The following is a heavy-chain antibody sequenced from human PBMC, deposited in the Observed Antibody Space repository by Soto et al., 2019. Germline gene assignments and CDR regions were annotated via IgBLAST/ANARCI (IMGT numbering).Heavy chain of an antibody. D-gene: IGHD4-4*01. Sequence: SETLSLTCAVSGGSISSFCWTWIRQPPGQGLEWIGYICTGGTTKYNPSLKSRVTMSVDTSKTQFSLKLTSVTAADTAVYYCARVGSKSFYYATDVWGQGTTVTV. CDR2: ICTGGTT. V-gene: IGHV4-4*09. CDR3: ARVGSKSFYYATDV. J-gene: IGHJ6*02. CDR1: GGSISSFC.